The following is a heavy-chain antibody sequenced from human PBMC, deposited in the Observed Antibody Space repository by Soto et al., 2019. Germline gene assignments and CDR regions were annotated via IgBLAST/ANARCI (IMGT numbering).Heavy chain of an antibody. Sequence: SETLSLTCAVSGGSISSSNWWSWVRQPPGKGLEWIGEIYHSGSTNYNPSLKSRVTISVDKSKNQFSLKLSSVTAADTAVYYCARAIFGVVSNWFDPWGQGTLVTVSS. CDR1: GGSISSSNW. CDR3: ARAIFGVVSNWFDP. J-gene: IGHJ5*02. D-gene: IGHD3-3*02. CDR2: IYHSGST. V-gene: IGHV4-4*02.